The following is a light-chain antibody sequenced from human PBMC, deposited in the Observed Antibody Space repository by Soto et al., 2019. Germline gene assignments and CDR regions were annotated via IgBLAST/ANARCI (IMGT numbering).Light chain of an antibody. J-gene: IGLJ1*01. Sequence: QAVVTQPPSVSEGPGQRVTISCSGSTSNIGKNTVNWYQQLPGEAPKLFIYYDDLLASGVSDRFSGSKSGTSASLAISGLQSEDEADYYCSSYSSSATNYVFGSGTKLTVL. CDR3: SSYSSSATNYV. CDR1: TSNIGKNT. CDR2: YDD. V-gene: IGLV1-36*01.